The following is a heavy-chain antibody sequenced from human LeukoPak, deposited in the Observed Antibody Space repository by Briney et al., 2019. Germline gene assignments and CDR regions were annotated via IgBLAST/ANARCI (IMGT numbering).Heavy chain of an antibody. Sequence: ASVKVSCKASGYTFTSYAMNWVRQAPGQGLEWMGWINTNTGNPTYAQGFTGRFVFSLDTSVSTAYLQISSLKAEDTAVYYCARVYILRGMSYPYAFDIWGKGTTVSVSS. CDR3: ARVYILRGMSYPYAFDI. D-gene: IGHD1-26*01. V-gene: IGHV7-4-1*02. J-gene: IGHJ3*02. CDR1: GYTFTSYA. CDR2: INTNTGNP.